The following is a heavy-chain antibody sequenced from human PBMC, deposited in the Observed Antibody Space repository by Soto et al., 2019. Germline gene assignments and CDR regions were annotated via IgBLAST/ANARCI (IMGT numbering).Heavy chain of an antibody. CDR2: ISGSGGST. V-gene: IGHV3-23*01. Sequence: PEGSLRLSCAASGFTFSSYAMSWVRQAPGKGLEWVSAISGSGGSTYYADCVKGRFTISRDNSKNTLYLQMNSLRAEDTAVYYCAKVSLYYYDSSGPHWGQGTLVTVSS. J-gene: IGHJ4*02. D-gene: IGHD3-22*01. CDR1: GFTFSSYA. CDR3: AKVSLYYYDSSGPH.